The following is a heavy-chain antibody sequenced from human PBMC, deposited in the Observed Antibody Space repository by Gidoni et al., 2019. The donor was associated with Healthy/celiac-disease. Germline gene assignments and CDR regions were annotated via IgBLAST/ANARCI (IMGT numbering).Heavy chain of an antibody. V-gene: IGHV1-69*09. J-gene: IGHJ4*02. CDR2: IIPILGIA. Sequence: QVQLVQSGAEVKKPGSSVKVSCKASGGTFSSYAISWVRQAPGQGLEWMGRIIPILGIANYAKKFQGRVTITADKSTSTAYMELSSLRSEDTAVYYCATKHGRGGDVLVDYWGQGTLVTVSS. D-gene: IGHD2-21*01. CDR1: GGTFSSYA. CDR3: ATKHGRGGDVLVDY.